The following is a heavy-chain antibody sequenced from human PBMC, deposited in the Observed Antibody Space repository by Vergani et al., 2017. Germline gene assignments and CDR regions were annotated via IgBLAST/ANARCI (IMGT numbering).Heavy chain of an antibody. CDR3: ARARCGGACFMSNWLDT. D-gene: IGHD2-21*02. J-gene: IGHJ5*02. V-gene: IGHV3-74*01. Sequence: EVQLVESGGGLVQPGGSLRLSCAASGFTFSRHWMHWVRQAPGKGLVWVSRVNPEGTNTPYADSVKGRFTISRDNSKNTLYLEMKSLRVEDTAVYYCARARCGGACFMSNWLDTWGQGTLVSVSS. CDR2: VNPEGTNT. CDR1: GFTFSRHW.